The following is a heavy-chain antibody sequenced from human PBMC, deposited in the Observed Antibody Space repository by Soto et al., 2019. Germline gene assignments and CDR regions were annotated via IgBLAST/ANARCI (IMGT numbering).Heavy chain of an antibody. CDR3: AKDDSGRLATY. Sequence: SETLSLTCSVSGGSISNYYWSWVRHPPGKGLEWSGIFYNGGTTNYNPSLKSRVTISVDKSKNQFSLDLRSVTAADMAVYYCAKDDSGRLATYWGQGILVTVS. V-gene: IGHV4-59*01. CDR1: GGSISNYY. D-gene: IGHD3-10*01. J-gene: IGHJ4*02. CDR2: FYNGGTT.